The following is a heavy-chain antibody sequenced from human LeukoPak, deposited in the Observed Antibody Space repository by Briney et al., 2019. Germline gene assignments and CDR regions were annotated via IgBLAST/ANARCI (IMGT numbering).Heavy chain of an antibody. CDR3: ARTLGGNSIDY. CDR2: VIPIFGTA. CDR1: GGTFSSYA. J-gene: IGHJ4*02. Sequence: GSSVKVSCKASGGTFSSYAISWVRQAPGQGLEWMGGVIPIFGTANYAQKFQGRVTITADKSTSTAYMELSSLRSEDTAVYYCARTLGGNSIDYWGQGTLVTVSS. V-gene: IGHV1-69*06. D-gene: IGHD4-23*01.